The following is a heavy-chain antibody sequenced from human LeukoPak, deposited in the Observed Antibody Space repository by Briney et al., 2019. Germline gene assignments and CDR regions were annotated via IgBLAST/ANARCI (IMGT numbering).Heavy chain of an antibody. D-gene: IGHD2-15*01. CDR2: MYYSGTT. CDR3: AVTATPGHYFDY. V-gene: IGHV4-39*01. J-gene: IGHJ4*02. Sequence: SETLSLTCTVSGGYISTDSYYWGWVRQPPGKGLEGIGSMYYSGTTYYNPSLKSRVTISVDTYKNQFSLRLSSLTAADTAVYYCAVTATPGHYFDYWGQGSLVTVSS. CDR1: GGYISTDSYY.